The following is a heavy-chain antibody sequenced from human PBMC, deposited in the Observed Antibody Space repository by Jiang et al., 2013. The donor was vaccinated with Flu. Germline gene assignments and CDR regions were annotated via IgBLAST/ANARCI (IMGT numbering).Heavy chain of an antibody. CDR2: IDPSDSYT. CDR3: ARLNDYYDSSGYLGGDYYFDY. J-gene: IGHJ4*02. Sequence: GAEVKKPGESLKISCKGSGYIFSNYWIGWVRQKPGKGLEWMGRIDPSDSYTNYSPSFQGHVTISADKSISTAYLQWSSLKASDTAMYYCARLNDYYDSSGYLGGDYYFDYWGQGTLGHRLL. V-gene: IGHV5-10-1*01. CDR1: GYIFSNYW. D-gene: IGHD3-22*01.